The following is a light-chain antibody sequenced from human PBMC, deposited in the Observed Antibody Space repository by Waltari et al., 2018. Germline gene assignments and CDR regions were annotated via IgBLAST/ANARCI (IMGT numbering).Light chain of an antibody. CDR3: LQTFSVPPT. CDR2: ITS. Sequence: DIQMRQSPSSLSASVGDTVTITCRASQHIAIYLSWDQKKPGKAPKLLIYITSALQGGVPSRFSGSGSGTDFTLTISSLQPEDFATYYCLQTFSVPPTFGQGTKVEV. J-gene: IGKJ1*01. CDR1: QHIAIY. V-gene: IGKV1-39*01.